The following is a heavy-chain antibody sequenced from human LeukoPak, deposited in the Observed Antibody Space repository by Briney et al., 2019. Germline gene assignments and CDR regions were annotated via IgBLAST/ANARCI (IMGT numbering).Heavy chain of an antibody. D-gene: IGHD3-22*01. CDR2: ISSSSYI. CDR1: GFTFSSYS. J-gene: IGHJ5*02. CDR3: ASPGGYYYDSSGYYL. Sequence: GGSLRLSCAASGFTFSSYSMNWVRQAPGKGLEWVSSISSSSYIYYADSVKGRFTISRDNAKNSLYLQMNSLRAEDTAVYYCASPGGYYYDSSGYYLWGQGTLVTVSS. V-gene: IGHV3-21*01.